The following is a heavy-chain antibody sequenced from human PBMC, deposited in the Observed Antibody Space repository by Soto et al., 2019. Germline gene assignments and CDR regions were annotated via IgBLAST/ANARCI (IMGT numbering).Heavy chain of an antibody. D-gene: IGHD3-3*01. CDR2: IYYSGNT. Sequence: QEPLQESGPGLVKPSATLSLTCTVSGDSMSPFYWNWIRQSPGKGLEWIGYIYYSGNTNYNPSLKSRVAIAVDPSKNQFYLKLSSVTAADTAVYYCARGVYDYWSGYYAGSGLDVWGQGTTVTVSS. CDR1: GDSMSPFY. CDR3: ARGVYDYWSGYYAGSGLDV. J-gene: IGHJ6*02. V-gene: IGHV4-59*13.